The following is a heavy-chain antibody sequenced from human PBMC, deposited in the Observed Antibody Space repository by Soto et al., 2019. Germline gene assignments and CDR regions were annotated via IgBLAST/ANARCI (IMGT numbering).Heavy chain of an antibody. J-gene: IGHJ5*02. CDR1: GYSFTSYD. Sequence: ASVKVSCTASGYSFTSYDINWVLQATGQGLEWMGWMNPNSGNTGFAQKFQGRVTMTRNTSISTAYMELSSLRSDDTAVYYCARTPGRNRPGESYAYDWFDPGGQETKVNVAS. CDR2: MNPNSGNT. D-gene: IGHD5-18*01. V-gene: IGHV1-8*01. CDR3: ARTPGRNRPGESYAYDWFDP.